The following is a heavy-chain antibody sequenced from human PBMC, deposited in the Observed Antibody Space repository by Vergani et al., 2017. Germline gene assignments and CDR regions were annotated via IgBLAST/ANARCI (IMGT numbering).Heavy chain of an antibody. CDR2: INHRGIT. Sequence: QVQLQQWGAGLLKHSETLSLTSPVYGGSFSGCYWSCIRQHLGKGLEWIGEINHRGITNYNPSLKSRVTISVDTSKNQFYLKLSSVTAADTAVYYCARNIVATICRYYYGMDVWRQATTVTVSS. V-gene: IGHV4-34*01. D-gene: IGHD5-12*01. CDR3: ARNIVATICRYYYGMDV. J-gene: IGHJ6*02. CDR1: GGSFSGCY.